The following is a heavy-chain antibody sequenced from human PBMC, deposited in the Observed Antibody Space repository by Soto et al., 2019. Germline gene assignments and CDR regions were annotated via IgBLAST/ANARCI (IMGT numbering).Heavy chain of an antibody. Sequence: ASVKVSCKASGYTFTSYGISWVRQAPGQGLEWMGWISAYNGNTNYAQKLQGRVTMTTDTSTSTAYMELRSLRSDDTAVYYCARDGHDILAKYYHGAQYFDYWGEGTLVTVSS. CDR1: GYTFTSYG. D-gene: IGHD3-9*01. CDR3: ARDGHDILAKYYHGAQYFDY. CDR2: ISAYNGNT. J-gene: IGHJ4*02. V-gene: IGHV1-18*01.